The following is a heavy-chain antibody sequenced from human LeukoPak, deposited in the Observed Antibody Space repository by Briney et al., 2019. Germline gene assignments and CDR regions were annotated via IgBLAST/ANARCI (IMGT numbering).Heavy chain of an antibody. CDR1: GFNFGTYS. CDR3: ARDKGRGYSYGWDY. D-gene: IGHD5-18*01. Sequence: EGSLRLSCAASGFNFGTYSMNWVRQAPGKGLEWVSYISVRGGDIYYADSVKGRFTVSRDNAKNSLYLQMHTLRDEDTAVYYCARDKGRGYSYGWDYWGQGTLVTVSS. V-gene: IGHV3-48*02. CDR2: ISVRGGDI. J-gene: IGHJ4*02.